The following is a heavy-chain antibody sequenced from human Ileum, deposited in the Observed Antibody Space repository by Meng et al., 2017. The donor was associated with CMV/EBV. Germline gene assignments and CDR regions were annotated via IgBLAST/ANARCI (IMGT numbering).Heavy chain of an antibody. Sequence: QLCGAGLLKPSRTLSLTCDVYDASFSDFYWSWTRHLPGKGLEWIGEIHPSGSTHYNPSLESRVSISVHMSNNQFSLKVSSVTAADTAVYYCARDYGSGSYRHYFDYWGQGTLVTVSS. V-gene: IGHV4-34*01. CDR3: ARDYGSGSYRHYFDY. CDR1: DASFSDFY. J-gene: IGHJ4*02. CDR2: IHPSGST. D-gene: IGHD3-10*01.